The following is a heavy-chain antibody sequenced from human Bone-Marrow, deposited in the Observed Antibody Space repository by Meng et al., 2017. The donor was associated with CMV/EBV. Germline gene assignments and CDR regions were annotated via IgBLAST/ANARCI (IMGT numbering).Heavy chain of an antibody. CDR1: GFTFSSYE. Sequence: GESLKISCAASGFTFSSYEMNWVRQAPGKGLEWVSYISTSGSTIYYADSVKGRFTISRDNPKNSLSLQMNSLRAEDTAVYYCARSRVGSAAIPRHYWGQGTLVTVSS. V-gene: IGHV3-48*03. CDR3: ARSRVGSAAIPRHY. J-gene: IGHJ4*02. CDR2: ISTSGSTI. D-gene: IGHD2-2*02.